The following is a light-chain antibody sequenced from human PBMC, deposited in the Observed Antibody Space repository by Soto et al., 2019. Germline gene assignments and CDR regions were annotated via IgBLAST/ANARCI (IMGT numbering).Light chain of an antibody. CDR2: EVS. J-gene: IGKJ5*01. Sequence: DVVMTQTPLSLSVAPGQPASISCKSSQSLLHITGETFLFWYLQKPGQSPQLLIYEVSTRVSGVPYRFSGSGSGTDFTLEISRVETDDVGIYYCMQSTPLPPTFGQGTRLGIE. CDR3: MQSTPLPPT. V-gene: IGKV2D-29*02. CDR1: QSLLHITGETF.